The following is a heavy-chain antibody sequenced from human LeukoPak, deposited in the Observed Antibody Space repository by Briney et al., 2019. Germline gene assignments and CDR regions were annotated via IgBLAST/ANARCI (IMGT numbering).Heavy chain of an antibody. CDR2: ISGSGGST. Sequence: GGSLRLSCAASGFTLSTYAMSWVRQAPGKGLEWVSAISGSGGSTYYADSVKGRFTISRGNSKNTLYLQMNSLRAEDTAVYYCARAYSSGWYYFDYWGQGSLVTVSS. V-gene: IGHV3-23*01. D-gene: IGHD6-19*01. CDR3: ARAYSSGWYYFDY. J-gene: IGHJ4*02. CDR1: GFTLSTYA.